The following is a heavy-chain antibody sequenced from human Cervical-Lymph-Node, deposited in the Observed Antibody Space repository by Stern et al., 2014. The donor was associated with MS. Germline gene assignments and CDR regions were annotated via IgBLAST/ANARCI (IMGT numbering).Heavy chain of an antibody. CDR2: ISYDGSNK. CDR1: TFTFSTYG. Sequence: VQLVQSGGGVVQPGRSLRLSCAASTFTFSTYGMHWVRQAPGKGLEGVAVISYDGSNKHYADSVKGRFTISRDNSKNTLFLQMNSLRAEDTAVYYCAKDQGVGATAFDYWGQGTLVTVSS. CDR3: AKDQGVGATAFDY. V-gene: IGHV3-30*18. J-gene: IGHJ4*02. D-gene: IGHD1-26*01.